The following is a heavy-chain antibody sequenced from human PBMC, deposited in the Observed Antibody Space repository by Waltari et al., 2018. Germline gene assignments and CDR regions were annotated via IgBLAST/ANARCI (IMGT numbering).Heavy chain of an antibody. Sequence: QVQLQATGPGLVKPSETLSLTCTVSGGSISRDYWSWIRPPPGKGLEWIGYIYYSVSTNYNPSLKSRVTISVDTSKNQFSLKLSSVTAADTAVYYCARCRRAAAGPGAFDIWGQGTMVTVSS. D-gene: IGHD6-13*01. V-gene: IGHV4-59*01. CDR2: IYYSVST. J-gene: IGHJ3*02. CDR1: GGSISRDY. CDR3: ARCRRAAAGPGAFDI.